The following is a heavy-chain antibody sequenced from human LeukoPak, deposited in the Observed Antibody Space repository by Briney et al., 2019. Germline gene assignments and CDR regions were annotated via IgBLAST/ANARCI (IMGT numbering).Heavy chain of an antibody. D-gene: IGHD3-10*01. CDR1: GGSISSSSYY. CDR3: VSLYGSGSYYPSDY. CDR2: IYYSGST. J-gene: IGHJ4*02. V-gene: IGHV4-39*07. Sequence: SETLSLTCTVSGGSISSSSYYWGWIRQPPGKGLEWIGSIYYSGSTYYNPSLKSRVTISVDTSKDQFSLKLSSVTAADTAVYYCVSLYGSGSYYPSDYWGQGTLVTVSS.